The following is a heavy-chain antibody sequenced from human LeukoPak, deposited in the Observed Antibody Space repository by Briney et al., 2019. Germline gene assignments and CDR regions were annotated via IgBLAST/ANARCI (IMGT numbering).Heavy chain of an antibody. V-gene: IGHV4-34*01. D-gene: IGHD5-12*01. J-gene: IGHJ4*02. CDR1: GGSLNGHY. Sequence: NTSETLSLTCAVYGGSLNGHYWSWIRQPPGKGREWIGEGSESGGTKFNPSLKSRVTISADTSKNQFSLKLSSVTAADTAVYYCATQRGYSGYGHFDYWGQGTLVTVSS. CDR3: ATQRGYSGYGHFDY. CDR2: GSESGGT.